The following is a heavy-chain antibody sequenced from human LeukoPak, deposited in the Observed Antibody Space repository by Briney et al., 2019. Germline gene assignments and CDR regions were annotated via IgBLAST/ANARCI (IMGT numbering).Heavy chain of an antibody. Sequence: GGSLRLSCGASGFTFSNYGMLWVRQAPGKGLKWVAFIRYDGNNKLYADSMKGRFTISRDNSKNTLYLHINSLRAEDTAVYYCVKDNPLDYWGQGTLVIVSS. CDR3: VKDNPLDY. D-gene: IGHD1-14*01. J-gene: IGHJ4*02. CDR1: GFTFSNYG. V-gene: IGHV3-30*02. CDR2: IRYDGNNK.